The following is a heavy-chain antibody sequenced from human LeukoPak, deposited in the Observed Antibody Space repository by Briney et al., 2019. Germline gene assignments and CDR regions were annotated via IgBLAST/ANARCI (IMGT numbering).Heavy chain of an antibody. D-gene: IGHD3-10*01. V-gene: IGHV2-5*01. Sequence: SGPTLVNPTQTLTLTCNFSGFSLSNTGVAVGWIRQSPGKALEWLAVAYWNNDKSYSPSLKSRLTITKDTSKNQVVLKMTNVDPVDTATYYCAHKGRGSGSYTMWGQGTLVTVSS. CDR2: AYWNNDK. CDR3: AHKGRGSGSYTM. J-gene: IGHJ4*02. CDR1: GFSLSNTGVA.